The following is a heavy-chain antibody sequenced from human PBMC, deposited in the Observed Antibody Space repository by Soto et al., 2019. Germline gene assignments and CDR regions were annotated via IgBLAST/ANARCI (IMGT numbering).Heavy chain of an antibody. J-gene: IGHJ4*02. CDR1: GFTFSSYG. V-gene: IGHV3-30*03. CDR3: AYPPTMTTVTTALRGESGSPSNY. CDR2: ISYDGSNK. Sequence: GGSLRLSCAASGFTFSSYGMHWVRQAPGKGLEWVAVISYDGSNKYYADSVKGRFTISRDNSKNTLYLQMNSLRAEDTAVYYCAYPPTMTTVTTALRGESGSPSNYWGQGTLVTVSS. D-gene: IGHD4-17*01.